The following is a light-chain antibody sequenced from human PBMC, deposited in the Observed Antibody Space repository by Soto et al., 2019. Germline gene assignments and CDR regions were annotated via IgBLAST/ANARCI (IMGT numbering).Light chain of an antibody. CDR1: SSDVGGFNS. CDR3: CSYAGSYSYA. J-gene: IGLJ1*01. CDR2: DVN. V-gene: IGLV2-11*01. Sequence: QSALTQPRSVSGSPGQSDTISCTGTSSDVGGFNSVSWYQQHPGKAPKLMIYDVNKRPSGVPDRFSGSKSGSTASLTISGLQAEDEADYYCCSYAGSYSYAFATGTKVTVL.